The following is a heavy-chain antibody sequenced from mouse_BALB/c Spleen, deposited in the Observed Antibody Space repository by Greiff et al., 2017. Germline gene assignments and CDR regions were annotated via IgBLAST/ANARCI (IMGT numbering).Heavy chain of an antibody. J-gene: IGHJ4*01. CDR1: GYSITSDYA. Sequence: EVQLLESGPGLVKPSQSLSLTCTVTGYSITSDYAWNWIRQFPGNKLEWMGYISYSGSTSYNPSLKSRISITRDTSKNQFFLQLNSVTTEDTATYYCARNFLYYYAMDYWGQGTSVTVSS. CDR2: ISYSGST. CDR3: ARNFLYYYAMDY. D-gene: IGHD6-5*01. V-gene: IGHV3-2*02.